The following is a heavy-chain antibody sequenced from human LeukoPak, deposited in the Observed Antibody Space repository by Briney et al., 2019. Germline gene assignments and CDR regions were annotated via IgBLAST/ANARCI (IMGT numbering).Heavy chain of an antibody. J-gene: IGHJ3*02. V-gene: IGHV1-69*05. CDR1: GGTFSSYA. CDR3: ARYYESSGYDYVGAFDI. CDR2: NIPIFGTA. Sequence: SVKVSCKASGGTFSSYAISWVRQAPGQGLEWMGGNIPIFGTANYAQKFQGRVTITTDESTSTAYLELSSLRSEDTAVYYCARYYESSGYDYVGAFDIWGQGTMVTVSS. D-gene: IGHD3-22*01.